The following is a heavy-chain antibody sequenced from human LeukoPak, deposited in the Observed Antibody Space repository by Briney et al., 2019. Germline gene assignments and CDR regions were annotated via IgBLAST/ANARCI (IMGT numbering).Heavy chain of an antibody. J-gene: IGHJ4*02. CDR2: ISYDGSTK. D-gene: IGHD5-24*01. CDR1: GFTFSSYA. CDR3: ARDRDGPDY. Sequence: GRSLRLSCAASGFTFSSYAMHWVRQAPGKGLEWVAVISYDGSTKYYADSVKGRFTISGDNSKNTLYLQMNSLRAEDTAVYYCARDRDGPDYWGQGTLVTVSS. V-gene: IGHV3-30-3*01.